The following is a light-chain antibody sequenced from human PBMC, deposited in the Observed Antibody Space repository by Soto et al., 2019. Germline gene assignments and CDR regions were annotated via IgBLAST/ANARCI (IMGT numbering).Light chain of an antibody. CDR3: QQYQSSWT. CDR2: DAS. J-gene: IGKJ1*01. V-gene: IGKV1-5*01. Sequence: DIQMTQSPSTLSASVGDRVIITCRASQSISSWLAWYQQKPGKVPNLLIYDASNVESGVPSRFSGSGSGTECTLISRSLQPDVFATYDCQQYQSSWTFGQGTKVEIQ. CDR1: QSISSW.